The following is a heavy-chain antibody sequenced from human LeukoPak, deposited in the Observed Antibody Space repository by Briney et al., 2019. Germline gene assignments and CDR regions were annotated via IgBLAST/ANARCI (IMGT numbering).Heavy chain of an antibody. V-gene: IGHV3-48*03. Sequence: QPGGSLRLSCAASGFTFSSYEMNWVRQAPGKGLEWVSYISSSGSTICYADSVKGRFTISRDNAKNSLYLQMNSLRAEDTAVYYCARGSGYDSVYWGQGTLVTVSS. CDR1: GFTFSSYE. CDR2: ISSSGSTI. J-gene: IGHJ4*02. D-gene: IGHD5-12*01. CDR3: ARGSGYDSVY.